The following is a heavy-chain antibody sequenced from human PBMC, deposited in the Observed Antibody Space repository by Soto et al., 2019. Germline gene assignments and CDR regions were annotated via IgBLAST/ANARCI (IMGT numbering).Heavy chain of an antibody. D-gene: IGHD7-27*01. J-gene: IGHJ5*01. CDR1: GFTFSNYW. Sequence: EVQLVESGGGLVQPGGSLRISCAASGFTFSNYWMHWVRQAPGKGLVWVSRISDDGGSTTYADSVKGRFTISRDNAKNMLYLQINSLRAEDTAVYYCVRAGANDFWGHGTLVTVSS. CDR3: VRAGANDF. V-gene: IGHV3-74*01. CDR2: ISDDGGST.